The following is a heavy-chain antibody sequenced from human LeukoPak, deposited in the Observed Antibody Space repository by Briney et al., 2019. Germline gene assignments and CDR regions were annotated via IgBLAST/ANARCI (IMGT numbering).Heavy chain of an antibody. J-gene: IGHJ4*02. CDR2: ISGSGGST. CDR1: GFTFSSYA. CDR3: AKERNRDDFWSGYPYYFDY. D-gene: IGHD3-3*01. Sequence: GGSLRLSCAASGFTFSSYAMSWVRQAPGKGLEWVSAISGSGGSTYYADSVKGRFTISRDNSKNTLYLQMNSLRAEDTAVYYCAKERNRDDFWSGYPYYFDYWGQGTLVTVPS. V-gene: IGHV3-23*01.